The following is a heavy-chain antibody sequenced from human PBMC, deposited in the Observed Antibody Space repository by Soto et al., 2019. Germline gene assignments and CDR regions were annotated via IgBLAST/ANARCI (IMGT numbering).Heavy chain of an antibody. V-gene: IGHV5-51*01. Sequence: GESLKISCKTSGYNFAGYWIGWVRQMPGKGLEWLGIIFPGDSDTKYSPSFQGRVIISADKSIRTAYLQWSSLKASDTAIYYCARQSGMDVWGQGTTVTVSS. CDR3: ARQSGMDV. CDR1: GYNFAGYW. CDR2: IFPGDSDT. J-gene: IGHJ6*02. D-gene: IGHD5-12*01.